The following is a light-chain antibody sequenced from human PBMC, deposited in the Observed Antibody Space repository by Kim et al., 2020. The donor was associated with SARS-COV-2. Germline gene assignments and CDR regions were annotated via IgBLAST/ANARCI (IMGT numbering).Light chain of an antibody. J-gene: IGKJ1*01. CDR2: GAS. Sequence: DIQMTQSPSSLSASVGDRVTITCRASQDISNYLAWFQQKPGQVPKLLIYGASTLQSGVPFRFSGSGSGTDFTLTISSLQPEDVGTYYCQKYNSAPRTFGQGTKVDIK. CDR3: QKYNSAPRT. V-gene: IGKV1-27*01. CDR1: QDISNY.